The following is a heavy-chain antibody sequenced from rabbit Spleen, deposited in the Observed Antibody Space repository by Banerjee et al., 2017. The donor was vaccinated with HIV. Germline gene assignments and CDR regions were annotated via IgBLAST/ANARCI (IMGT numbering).Heavy chain of an antibody. J-gene: IGHJ4*01. CDR2: IYTAGGGT. CDR3: TRGDIDAAGHGTGFKL. Sequence: QEQLEESGGGLVKPEGSLTLTCTASGFSFSGLYFMCWVRQAPGKGLEWIGCIYTAGGGTAHASWAKGRFTISKTSSTTVSVQMTSLTAPDTATYFCTRGDIDAAGHGTGFKLWGPGTLVTVS. CDR1: GFSFSGLYF. D-gene: IGHD7-1*01. V-gene: IGHV1S45*01.